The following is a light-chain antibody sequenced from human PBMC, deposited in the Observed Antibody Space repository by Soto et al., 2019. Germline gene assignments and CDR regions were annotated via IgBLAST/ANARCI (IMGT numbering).Light chain of an antibody. V-gene: IGLV2-14*01. CDR1: ISDVGGYNY. CDR2: EVS. J-gene: IGLJ1*01. CDR3: SSYTTSTTYV. Sequence: QSALTQPASVSLSPGQSITMSCTGTISDVGGYNYVSWYQQHPGKAPKLMIYEVSNRPSGVSDRFSGSKSGNTASLTISGLQAEDEADYYCSSYTTSTTYVFGTGTKVTVL.